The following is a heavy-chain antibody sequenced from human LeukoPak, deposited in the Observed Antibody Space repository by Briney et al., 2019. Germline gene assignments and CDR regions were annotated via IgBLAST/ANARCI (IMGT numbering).Heavy chain of an antibody. Sequence: SETLSLTCTVSGGSISSYYWSWIRQPAGKGLEWIGRIYTSGSTNYNPSLKSRVTMSVDTSKNQFSLKLSSVTAADTAVYYCARGGLGRITMVRGVPYYFDYWGQGTLVTASS. CDR1: GGSISSYY. CDR2: IYTSGST. CDR3: ARGGLGRITMVRGVPYYFDY. J-gene: IGHJ4*02. V-gene: IGHV4-4*07. D-gene: IGHD3-10*01.